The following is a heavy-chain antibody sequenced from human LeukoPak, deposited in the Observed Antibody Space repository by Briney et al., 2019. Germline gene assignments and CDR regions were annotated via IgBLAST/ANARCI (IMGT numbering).Heavy chain of an antibody. V-gene: IGHV5-10-1*01. CDR2: IDPSDSYT. D-gene: IGHD6-19*01. CDR3: ARQSPYSSGWYFLDY. Sequence: GESLRISCKGSGYSFTSYWISWVRQMPGKGLEWMGRIDPSDSYTNYSPSFQGHVTISADKSISTAHLQWSSLKASDTAMYYCARQSPYSSGWYFLDYWGQGTLVTVSS. J-gene: IGHJ4*02. CDR1: GYSFTSYW.